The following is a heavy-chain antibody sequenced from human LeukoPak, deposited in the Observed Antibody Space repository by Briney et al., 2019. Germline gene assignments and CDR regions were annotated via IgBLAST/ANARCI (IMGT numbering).Heavy chain of an antibody. Sequence: GGSLRLSCAASGFTLRSYEMSWVRQAPGKGLEWVSYISGSGTTKYYADSVKGRFTISRDNAKNSLYLHVNSLTAEDTAVYYCARVLVPLNFDYWGQGTLVTVSS. J-gene: IGHJ4*02. CDR3: ARVLVPLNFDY. CDR1: GFTLRSYE. V-gene: IGHV3-48*03. D-gene: IGHD6-13*01. CDR2: ISGSGTTK.